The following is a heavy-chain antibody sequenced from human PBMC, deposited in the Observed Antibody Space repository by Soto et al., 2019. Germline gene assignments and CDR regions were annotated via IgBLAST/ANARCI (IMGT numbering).Heavy chain of an antibody. J-gene: IGHJ4*02. CDR1: GGSISSGGYS. V-gene: IGHV4-30-2*01. D-gene: IGHD2-21*01. Sequence: SETLSLTCAVSGGSISSGGYSWSWIRQPPGKGLEWIGYIYHSGSTYYNPSLKSRVTISVDRSKNQFSLKLSSVTAADKAVYYCARGNVVPLDYWGQGTLVNVSS. CDR2: IYHSGST. CDR3: ARGNVVPLDY.